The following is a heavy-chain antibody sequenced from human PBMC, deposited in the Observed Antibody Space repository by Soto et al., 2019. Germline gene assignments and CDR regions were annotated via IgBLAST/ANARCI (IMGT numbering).Heavy chain of an antibody. V-gene: IGHV4-39*01. D-gene: IGHD3-10*01. J-gene: IGHJ3*02. Sequence: QLQLQESGPGLVKPSETLSLTCTVSGGSISSSSYYWGWIRQPPGKGLEWIGSIYYSGSTYYNPSLKSRVTISGDTSKNQFSLKLSSVTAADTAVYYCATLPGYYYGSGSYRGAFDIWGQGTMVTVSS. CDR2: IYYSGST. CDR1: GGSISSSSYY. CDR3: ATLPGYYYGSGSYRGAFDI.